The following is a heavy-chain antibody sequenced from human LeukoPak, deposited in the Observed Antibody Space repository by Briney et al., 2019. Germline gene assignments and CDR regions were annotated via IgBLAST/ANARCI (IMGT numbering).Heavy chain of an antibody. J-gene: IGHJ4*02. Sequence: GGSLRLSCAASGLSFSSYAMSWARQAPGKGLEWVSAISGSGGSTSYADSVRGRFTISRDNSRNTLYLQINSLRAEDTAVYYCAKESGEGDSSGYFSPFDYWGQGTLVTVSS. V-gene: IGHV3-23*01. CDR2: ISGSGGST. D-gene: IGHD3-22*01. CDR1: GLSFSSYA. CDR3: AKESGEGDSSGYFSPFDY.